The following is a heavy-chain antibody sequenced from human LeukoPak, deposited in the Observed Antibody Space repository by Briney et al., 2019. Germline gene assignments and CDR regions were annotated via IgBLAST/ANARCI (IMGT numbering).Heavy chain of an antibody. D-gene: IGHD2-15*01. Sequence: PSETLSLTCTVSGGSINVYYWSWIRQPPGKGLEWIAWIYYSGSTNYNPSLKSRVTISVDTSKNQFSLKLTSVTAADTAVYYCARVDSSDAGNFDYWGQGTLVTVSS. CDR1: GGSINVYY. CDR2: IYYSGST. V-gene: IGHV4-59*08. CDR3: ARVDSSDAGNFDY. J-gene: IGHJ4*02.